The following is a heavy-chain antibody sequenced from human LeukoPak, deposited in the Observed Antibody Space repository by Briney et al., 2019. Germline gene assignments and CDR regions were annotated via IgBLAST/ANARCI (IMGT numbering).Heavy chain of an antibody. Sequence: GGSLRLSCAASGFTFDDYAMHWVRQAPGTGLEWVSGSTVGGTNTHYADSVKGRFTISRDHSKNMLYLQMNSLRAEDTAIYYCAKDIYAYVTNCFFDYWGQGSLVTVSS. D-gene: IGHD4-17*01. V-gene: IGHV3-23*01. CDR2: STVGGTNT. CDR3: AKDIYAYVTNCFFDY. J-gene: IGHJ4*02. CDR1: GFTFDDYA.